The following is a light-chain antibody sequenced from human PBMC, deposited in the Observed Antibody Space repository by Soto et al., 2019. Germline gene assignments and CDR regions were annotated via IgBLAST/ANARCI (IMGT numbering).Light chain of an antibody. CDR1: QSVSSIY. Sequence: EIVLTQSPDTLSLSPGEGATLSCRASQSVSSIYLAWYHQRPGQAPRLLIYVSSSMPTGVPDRFSGGVAGTYLTLTISRLETEDWAVYYCQQYGSLPITFGEGTRLE. J-gene: IGKJ5*01. V-gene: IGKV3-20*01. CDR3: QQYGSLPIT. CDR2: VSS.